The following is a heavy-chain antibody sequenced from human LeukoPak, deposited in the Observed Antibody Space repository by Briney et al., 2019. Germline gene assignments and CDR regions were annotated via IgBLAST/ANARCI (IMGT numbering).Heavy chain of an antibody. Sequence: PSETLSLTCTVSGGSISSSSYYWAWIRQPPGKGLEWIGSIYYTGSTYYNPSLKSRVTISVDTSKNQFPLRLSSVTAADTAVYYCARDYRLTQIQYWGQGTLVTVSS. V-gene: IGHV4-39*06. CDR3: ARDYRLTQIQY. CDR1: GGSISSSSYY. J-gene: IGHJ1*01. CDR2: IYYTGST. D-gene: IGHD1-26*01.